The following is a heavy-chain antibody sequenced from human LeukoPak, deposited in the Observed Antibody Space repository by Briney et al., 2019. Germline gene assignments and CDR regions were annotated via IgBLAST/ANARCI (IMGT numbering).Heavy chain of an antibody. V-gene: IGHV4-34*01. CDR1: GGSFSGYY. CDR3: ARRRGYSYGNRNIDY. Sequence: PSETLSLTCAVYGGSFSGYYWSWIRQPPGKGLEWIGEINHSGSTNYNPSLKSRVSISVDTSKNQFSLKLSSVTAADTAVYYCARRRGYSYGNRNIDYWGQGTLVTVSS. J-gene: IGHJ4*02. D-gene: IGHD5-18*01. CDR2: INHSGST.